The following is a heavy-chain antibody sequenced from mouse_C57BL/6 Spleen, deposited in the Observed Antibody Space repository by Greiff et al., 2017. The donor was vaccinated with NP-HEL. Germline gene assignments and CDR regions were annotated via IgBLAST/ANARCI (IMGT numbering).Heavy chain of an antibody. Sequence: VQLQQSGPELVKPGASVKISCKASGYAFSSSWMNWVKQRPGKGLEWIGRIYPGDGDTNYNGKFKGKATLTADKSSSTAYMQLSSLTSADSAVYFCARSPFGTVVPFDYWGQGTTLTVSS. CDR3: ARSPFGTVVPFDY. CDR1: GYAFSSSW. CDR2: IYPGDGDT. J-gene: IGHJ2*01. D-gene: IGHD1-1*01. V-gene: IGHV1-82*01.